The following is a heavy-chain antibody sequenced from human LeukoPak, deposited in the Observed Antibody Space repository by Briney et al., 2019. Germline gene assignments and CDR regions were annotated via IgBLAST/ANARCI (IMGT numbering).Heavy chain of an antibody. Sequence: ASVKVSCKASGGTFSSYAISWVRQAPGQGLEWMGGIIPIFGTANYAQKFRGRVTITADKSTSTAYMELSSLRSEDTAVYYCASDYYDSSGYYYVIGYWGQGTLVTVSS. V-gene: IGHV1-69*06. CDR3: ASDYYDSSGYYYVIGY. CDR1: GGTFSSYA. D-gene: IGHD3-22*01. CDR2: IIPIFGTA. J-gene: IGHJ4*02.